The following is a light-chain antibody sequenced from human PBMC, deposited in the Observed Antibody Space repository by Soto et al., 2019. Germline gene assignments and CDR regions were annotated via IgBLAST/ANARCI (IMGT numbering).Light chain of an antibody. J-gene: IGKJ4*01. Sequence: NQLTQSPSVLSASVGDRVTLTCRASQGISSYLAWYQQKPGKAPKLLIYAASTLQSGVPSRFGGSGSGTEFTLTIISLQPEEVATYYCQHGESYPTPFGGGTKVEI. V-gene: IGKV1-9*01. CDR2: AAS. CDR3: QHGESYPTP. CDR1: QGISSY.